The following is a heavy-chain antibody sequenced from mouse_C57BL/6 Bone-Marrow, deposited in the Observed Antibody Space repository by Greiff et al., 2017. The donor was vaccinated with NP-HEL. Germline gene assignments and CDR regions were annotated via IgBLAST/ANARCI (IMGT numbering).Heavy chain of an antibody. CDR1: GYTFTSYW. CDR3: ARLLHYYGSSYRYFDV. CDR2: IHPNSGST. V-gene: IGHV1-64*01. Sequence: QVQLQQPGAELVKPGASVKLSCKASGYTFTSYWMHWVKQRPGQGLEWIGMIHPNSGSTNYNEKFKSKATLTVDKSSSTAYMQLSSLTSEDSAVYYCARLLHYYGSSYRYFDVWGTGTTVTVSS. D-gene: IGHD1-1*01. J-gene: IGHJ1*03.